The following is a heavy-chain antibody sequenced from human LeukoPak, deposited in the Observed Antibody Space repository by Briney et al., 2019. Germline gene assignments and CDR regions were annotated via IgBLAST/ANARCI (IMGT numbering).Heavy chain of an antibody. CDR2: VSGIGDRT. D-gene: IGHD3-3*01. CDR3: AKLSGHTHYDAFDI. CDR1: GFTFSSFA. J-gene: IGHJ3*02. Sequence: PGGSLRLSSAASGFTFSSFAMTWVRQAPGEGLEWVSSVSGIGDRTYYAQSVRGGFTISRDNSKSTLYLQMNSVRAEDTAGYYCAKLSGHTHYDAFDIWGQGTMVTVSS. V-gene: IGHV3-23*01.